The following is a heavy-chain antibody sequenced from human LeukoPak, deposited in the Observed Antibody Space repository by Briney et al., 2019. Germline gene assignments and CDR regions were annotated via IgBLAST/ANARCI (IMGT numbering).Heavy chain of an antibody. CDR2: ISYDGSNK. Sequence: SLTLSCAASGFTFSNYGMHCVPHAPDKGPERVAHISYDGSNKYYSDSVKGRFTISRDNSKNKLYLQMISLRAEDTAVYYCATYGSVSYFAYWGQGTLVTVSS. CDR3: ATYGSVSYFAY. CDR1: GFTFSNYG. J-gene: IGHJ4*02. V-gene: IGHV3-30*03. D-gene: IGHD3-10*01.